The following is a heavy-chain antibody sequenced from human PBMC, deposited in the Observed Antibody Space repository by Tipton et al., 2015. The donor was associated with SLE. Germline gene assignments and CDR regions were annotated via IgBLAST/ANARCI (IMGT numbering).Heavy chain of an antibody. CDR2: INSDGSST. J-gene: IGHJ6*02. V-gene: IGHV3-74*01. D-gene: IGHD3-9*01. CDR1: GFTFSSYW. CDR3: ARDLGSDILTGYSEPYYYYGMDV. Sequence: SLRLSCAASGFTFSSYWMHWVRQAPGKGLVWVSRINSDGSSTSYADSVKGRFTISRDNAKNTLYLQMNSLRAEDTAVYYCARDLGSDILTGYSEPYYYYGMDVWGQGTTVTVSS.